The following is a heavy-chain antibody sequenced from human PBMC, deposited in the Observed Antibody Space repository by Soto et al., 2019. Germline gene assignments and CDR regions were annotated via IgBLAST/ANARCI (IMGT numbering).Heavy chain of an antibody. V-gene: IGHV3-23*01. J-gene: IGHJ4*02. CDR1: GFTFSSYA. Sequence: GSLRLSCAASGFTFSSYAMSWVRQAPGKGLEWVSAISGSGGSTYYADSVKGRFTISRDNSKNTLYLQMNSLRAEDTAVYYCTTTSSGWTTWYFDYWGQGTLVTVSS. CDR2: ISGSGGST. CDR3: TTTSSGWTTWYFDY. D-gene: IGHD6-19*01.